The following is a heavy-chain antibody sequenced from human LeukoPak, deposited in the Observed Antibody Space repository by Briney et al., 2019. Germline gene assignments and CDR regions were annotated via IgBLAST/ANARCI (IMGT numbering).Heavy chain of an antibody. CDR3: ARAPSEIGGYYPEYFRH. D-gene: IGHD3-22*01. Sequence: GGSLRFSCAASGFTFSRYWMHWVRQAPGKGLGWVSRIKSDGNTNYADSVKGRFTISRDNAKNTVSLQMNSLRAEDTGVYFCARAPSEIGGYYPEYFRHWGQGTLVTVSS. CDR1: GFTFSRYW. J-gene: IGHJ1*01. V-gene: IGHV3-74*01. CDR2: IKSDGNT.